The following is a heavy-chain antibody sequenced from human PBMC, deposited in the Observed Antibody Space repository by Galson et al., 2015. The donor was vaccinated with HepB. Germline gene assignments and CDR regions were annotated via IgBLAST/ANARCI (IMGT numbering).Heavy chain of an antibody. V-gene: IGHV1-2*02. Sequence: SVKVSCKASGYTFTGYYIHWVRQAPGQGPEWMGWINPNSGGTHYAQKFQGRVTMTRDTSISAAYMEVTSLRSDDTAVYYCARGIAARRPTMALAYWGQGTLVTVSS. J-gene: IGHJ4*02. D-gene: IGHD6-6*01. CDR2: INPNSGGT. CDR1: GYTFTGYY. CDR3: ARGIAARRPTMALAY.